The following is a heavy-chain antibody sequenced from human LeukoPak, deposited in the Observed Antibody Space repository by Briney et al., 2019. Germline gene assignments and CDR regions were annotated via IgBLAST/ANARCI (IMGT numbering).Heavy chain of an antibody. Sequence: ASVKVSCKASGYTFTGYYMHWVRQAPGQGLEWMGWINPNSGGTNYAQKFQGRVTMTRDTSISTAYMELSRLRSDDTAMYYCAWTYYYDSSGLDYWGQGTLVTVSS. CDR1: GYTFTGYY. V-gene: IGHV1-2*02. D-gene: IGHD3-22*01. CDR2: INPNSGGT. CDR3: AWTYYYDSSGLDY. J-gene: IGHJ4*02.